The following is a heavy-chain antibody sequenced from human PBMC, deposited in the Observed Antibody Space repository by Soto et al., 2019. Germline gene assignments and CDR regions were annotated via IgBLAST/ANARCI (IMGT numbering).Heavy chain of an antibody. Sequence: QVQLVESGGGVVQPGRSLRLSCAASGFTFSSYGMHWVRQAPGKGLEWVAGIWYDGSNKYYADSVKGRFTISRDNSKNTLYLQMNSLRAEDTAVYYCARSNYGDYGDYWGQGTLVTVSS. CDR3: ARSNYGDYGDY. J-gene: IGHJ4*02. CDR1: GFTFSSYG. D-gene: IGHD4-17*01. CDR2: IWYDGSNK. V-gene: IGHV3-33*01.